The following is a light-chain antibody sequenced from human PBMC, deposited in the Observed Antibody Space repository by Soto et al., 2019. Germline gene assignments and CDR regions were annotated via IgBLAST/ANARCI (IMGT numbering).Light chain of an antibody. CDR1: GSNLGAGYD. CDR3: QSYDSSLSACV. CDR2: RNS. V-gene: IGLV1-40*01. Sequence: QYVLTQPPSVSGAPGQRVTISCTGSGSNLGAGYDVHWYQHLPETAPKLLMYRNSNRPSGVPDRFSGSKSGTSASLAITGLQAEDEADFYCQSYDSSLSACVFGGGTKLTVL. J-gene: IGLJ2*01.